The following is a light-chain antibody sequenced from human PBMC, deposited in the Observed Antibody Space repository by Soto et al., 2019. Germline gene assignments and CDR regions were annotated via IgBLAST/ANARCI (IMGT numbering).Light chain of an antibody. Sequence: EFVLTQSPGTLPLSPGERATLSCRASQSVSGNFLAWYQQKPGQAPRLLIYGASSRATGIPDRFSGSGSGTEFTLTISSLQSEDFAVYYCQQYNNWPRITFGQGTRLEIK. J-gene: IGKJ5*01. V-gene: IGKV3D-15*01. CDR2: GAS. CDR1: QSVSGN. CDR3: QQYNNWPRIT.